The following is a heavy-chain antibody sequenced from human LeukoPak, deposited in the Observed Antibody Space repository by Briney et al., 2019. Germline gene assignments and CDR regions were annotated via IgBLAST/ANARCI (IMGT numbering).Heavy chain of an antibody. CDR2: IYTSGST. CDR3: ARACPTMVRGVYDAFDI. J-gene: IGHJ3*02. Sequence: SETLSLTCTVSGGSISSYYWSWIRQPAGKGLEWIGRIYTSGSTNYNPSLKSRVNMSVDTSKNQFSLKLSSVTAADTAVYYCARACPTMVRGVYDAFDIWGPGTMVIVSS. CDR1: GGSISSYY. V-gene: IGHV4-4*07. D-gene: IGHD3-10*01.